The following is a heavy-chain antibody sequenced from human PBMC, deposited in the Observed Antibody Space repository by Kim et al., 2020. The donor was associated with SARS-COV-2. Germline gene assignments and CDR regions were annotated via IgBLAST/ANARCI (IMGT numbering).Heavy chain of an antibody. CDR3: ARVTLKGYYYYGMDV. V-gene: IGHV4-59*01. Sequence: PPHKSRVPISVDTAKNLFSLKLSSVTAADTAVYYCARVTLKGYYYYGMDVWGQGTTVTVSS. J-gene: IGHJ6*02.